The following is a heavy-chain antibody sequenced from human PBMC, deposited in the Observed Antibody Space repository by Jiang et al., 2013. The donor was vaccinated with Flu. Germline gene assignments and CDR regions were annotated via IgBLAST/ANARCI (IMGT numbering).Heavy chain of an antibody. CDR2: IYYSGST. V-gene: IGHV4-59*01. Sequence: ETLSLICTVSGGSISSYYWSWIRQPPGKGLEWIGYIYYSGSTNYNPSLKSRVTISVDTSKNQFSLKLSSVTAADTAVYYCAREGSGWYAFDSWGQGTLVTVSS. J-gene: IGHJ4*02. CDR1: GGSISSYY. D-gene: IGHD6-19*01. CDR3: AREGSGWYAFDS.